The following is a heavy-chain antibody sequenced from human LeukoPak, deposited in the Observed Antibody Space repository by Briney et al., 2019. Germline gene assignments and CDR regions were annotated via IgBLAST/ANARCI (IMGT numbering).Heavy chain of an antibody. J-gene: IGHJ4*02. CDR3: ASGSFQYFDY. D-gene: IGHD1-26*01. CDR1: GFTFSSYS. Sequence: PGGSLRLSCAASGFTFSSYSTNWVRQAPGKGLEWVSSISSSSSYIYYADSVKGRFTISRDNAKNSLYLQMDSLRAEDTAVYYCASGSFQYFDYWGQGTLVTVSS. V-gene: IGHV3-21*01. CDR2: ISSSSSYI.